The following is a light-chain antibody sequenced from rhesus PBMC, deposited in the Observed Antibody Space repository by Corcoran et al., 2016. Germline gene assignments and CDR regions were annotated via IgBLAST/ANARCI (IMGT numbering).Light chain of an antibody. CDR2: EVS. Sequence: QAALTQPRSVSGSPGQSVTISCTGTSSDIGGYNYVSWYQQHPGTAPKLMIYEVSKRPSGVSACFSGSKSGNTASLTISGLQAEDEADYYCSSYAGSNTFIFGAGTRLTVL. CDR1: SSDIGGYNY. CDR3: SSYAGSNTFI. V-gene: IGLV2-32*02. J-gene: IGLJ1*01.